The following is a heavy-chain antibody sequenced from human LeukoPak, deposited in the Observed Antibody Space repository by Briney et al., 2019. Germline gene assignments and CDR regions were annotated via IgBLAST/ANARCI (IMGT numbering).Heavy chain of an antibody. Sequence: GASVKVSCKASGYTFTSYGISWVRQAPGQGLEWMGWISAYNGNTNYAQKLQGRVTMTTDTSTSTAYMELRSLRSDDTAEYYCARDPPFDCSSTSCYRAADYYYYMDVWGKGTTVTVSS. CDR2: ISAYNGNT. J-gene: IGHJ6*03. V-gene: IGHV1-18*01. CDR3: ARDPPFDCSSTSCYRAADYYYYMDV. CDR1: GYTFTSYG. D-gene: IGHD2-2*02.